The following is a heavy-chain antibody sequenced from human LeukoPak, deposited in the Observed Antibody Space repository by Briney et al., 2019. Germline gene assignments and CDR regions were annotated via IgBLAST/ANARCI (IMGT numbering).Heavy chain of an antibody. D-gene: IGHD1-7*01. J-gene: IGHJ4*02. V-gene: IGHV3-33*01. CDR2: IWYDGSNK. CDR3: ARGITGTTGFDY. Sequence: GRSLRLPCAASGFTFSSYGMHWVRQAPGKGLEWVAVIWYDGSNKYYADSVKGQFTISRDNSKNTLYLQMNSLRAEDTAVYYCARGITGTTGFDYWGQGTLVTVSS. CDR1: GFTFSSYG.